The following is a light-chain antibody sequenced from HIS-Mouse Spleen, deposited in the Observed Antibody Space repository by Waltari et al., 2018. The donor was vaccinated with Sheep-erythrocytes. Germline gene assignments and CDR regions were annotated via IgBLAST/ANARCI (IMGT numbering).Light chain of an antibody. V-gene: IGLV3-1*01. CDR2: QDS. J-gene: IGLJ2*01. CDR3: QAWDSSTAWNVV. CDR1: KLGDKY. Sequence: SYELTQSPSVSVSPGQTASITCSGDKLGDKYAYWFQQKPGQSPVLVIYQDSKRPSGIPERFSGSNSGNTATLTISGTQAMDEADYYCQAWDSSTAWNVVFGGGTKLTVL.